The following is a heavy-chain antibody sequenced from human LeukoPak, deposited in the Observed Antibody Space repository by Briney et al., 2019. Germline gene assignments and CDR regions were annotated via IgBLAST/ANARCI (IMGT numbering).Heavy chain of an antibody. Sequence: PSETLSLTCAVYGGSFSDYYWTWIRQPPGKGLEWIGEINHRGSTNYNPSLKSRVTISVDTPKNQFSLKLNSVTAADTAVYYCARGILGYCRSTSCPRFRHWGQGTLVTVSS. CDR1: GGSFSDYY. J-gene: IGHJ1*01. CDR3: ARGILGYCRSTSCPRFRH. V-gene: IGHV4-34*01. CDR2: INHRGST. D-gene: IGHD2-2*01.